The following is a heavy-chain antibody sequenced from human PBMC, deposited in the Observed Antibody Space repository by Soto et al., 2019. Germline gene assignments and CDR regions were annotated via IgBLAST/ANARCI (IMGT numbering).Heavy chain of an antibody. V-gene: IGHV4-59*01. J-gene: IGHJ4*02. CDR1: GGSINDFY. CDR3: ARVGGVAARTFDY. Sequence: PSETLSLTCTVSGGSINDFYWSWIRQPPGKGLEWIGYIHYSGSTDYNPSLKGRVTISVDTSKNQFSLKLRSVTAADTAVYYCARVGGVAARTFDYWGQGTLVTVSS. CDR2: IHYSGST. D-gene: IGHD6-6*01.